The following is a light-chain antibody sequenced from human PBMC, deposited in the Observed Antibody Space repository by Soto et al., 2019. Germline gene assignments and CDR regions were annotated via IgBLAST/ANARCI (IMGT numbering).Light chain of an antibody. J-gene: IGLJ1*01. V-gene: IGLV2-14*01. Sequence: QSALTQPASVSGSPGQSITISCTGTSSDVGGYNYVSWYQQHPGNAPKLMIYEVSSRPSGVSHRFAGSKSDNTASLPSSGLQAEDEAEYYCSSYTSSGTFVFGTGTKLTVL. CDR2: EVS. CDR3: SSYTSSGTFV. CDR1: SSDVGGYNY.